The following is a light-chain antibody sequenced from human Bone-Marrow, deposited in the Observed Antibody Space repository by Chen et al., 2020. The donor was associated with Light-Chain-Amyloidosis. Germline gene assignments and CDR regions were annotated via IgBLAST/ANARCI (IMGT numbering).Light chain of an antibody. Sequence: SYVLTQPSSVSVAPGQKATVACGGNNIGSTSVHWYQQTPGQAPLLVVYDDSDRPSGITERLSGSNSGNPATLTISRVEAGDEADYYCQVWDRGSDRPVFGGGTKLT. CDR2: DDS. J-gene: IGLJ3*02. CDR1: NIGSTS. CDR3: QVWDRGSDRPV. V-gene: IGLV3-21*02.